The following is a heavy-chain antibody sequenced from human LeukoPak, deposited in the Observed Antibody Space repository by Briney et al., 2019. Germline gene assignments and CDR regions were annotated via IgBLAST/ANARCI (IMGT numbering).Heavy chain of an antibody. V-gene: IGHV4-39*07. Sequence: SETLSLTCTVSGGSISSSSYYWGWIRQPPGKGLEWIGSIYHSGSTYYNPSLKSRVTISVDTSKNQFSLKLSSVTAADTAVYYCARRKGYVGWFDPWGQGTLVTVSS. J-gene: IGHJ5*02. CDR1: GGSISSSSYY. CDR2: IYHSGST. D-gene: IGHD1-1*01. CDR3: ARRKGYVGWFDP.